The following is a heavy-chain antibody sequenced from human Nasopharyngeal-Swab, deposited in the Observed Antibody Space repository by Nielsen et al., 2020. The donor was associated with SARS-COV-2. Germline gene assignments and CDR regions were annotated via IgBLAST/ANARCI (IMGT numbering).Heavy chain of an antibody. CDR3: ARENQEYANIWIDY. Sequence: ASVKVFCKASGYTFTSNVLNWVRQAPGQGPEYIGWISTKTGAPTYAQAFTGRFVISLDTSVSTTYLQISSLKADDTAVYYYARENQEYANIWIDYWGQGTQVTVSS. D-gene: IGHD1-1*01. CDR2: ISTKTGAP. V-gene: IGHV7-4-1*02. CDR1: GYTFTSNV. J-gene: IGHJ4*02.